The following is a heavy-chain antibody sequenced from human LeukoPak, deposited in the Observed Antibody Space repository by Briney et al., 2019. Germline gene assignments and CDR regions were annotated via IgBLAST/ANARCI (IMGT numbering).Heavy chain of an antibody. CDR3: ARSLDDFWSGYYPIDY. Sequence: PSETLSLTCAVSGYSISSGYYWGWIRQPPGKGLEWIGSIYHSGSTYYNPSLKIRVTISVDTSKNQFSLKLSSVTAADTAVYYCARSLDDFWSGYYPIDYWGQGTLVTVSS. CDR1: GYSISSGYY. V-gene: IGHV4-38-2*01. D-gene: IGHD3-3*01. J-gene: IGHJ4*02. CDR2: IYHSGST.